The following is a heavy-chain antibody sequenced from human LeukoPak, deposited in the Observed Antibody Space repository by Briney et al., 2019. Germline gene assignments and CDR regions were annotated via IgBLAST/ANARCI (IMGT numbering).Heavy chain of an antibody. J-gene: IGHJ4*02. V-gene: IGHV3-21*01. Sequence: GGSLRLSCAASGFTFSSYSMNWVRQAPGKGLEWVSSISSSSSYIYYADSVKGRFTISRDNAKNSLYLQMNSLRAEDTAVYYCARDRYSSGWYDYGGRGPLVTVSS. CDR3: ARDRYSSGWYDY. CDR1: GFTFSSYS. D-gene: IGHD6-19*01. CDR2: ISSSSSYI.